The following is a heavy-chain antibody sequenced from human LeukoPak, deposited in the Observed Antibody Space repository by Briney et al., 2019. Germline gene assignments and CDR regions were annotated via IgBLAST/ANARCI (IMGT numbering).Heavy chain of an antibody. CDR3: ARDRRLDYYSYYYMDV. CDR1: GGSIRSSSYY. Sequence: SETLSLTCTVSGGSIRSSSYYWGWVRQPPGKGLEWIGSIYYNESTYYNPSLKSRVSISVDASTNHFFLNLRSVTAADTAIYYCARDRRLDYYSYYYMDVWSTGTTVIVSS. V-gene: IGHV4-39*07. J-gene: IGHJ6*03. CDR2: IYYNEST.